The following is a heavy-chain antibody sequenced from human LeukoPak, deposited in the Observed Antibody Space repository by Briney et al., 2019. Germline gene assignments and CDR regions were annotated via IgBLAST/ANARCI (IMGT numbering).Heavy chain of an antibody. CDR1: GGSISSYY. Sequence: SSETLSLTCTVSGGSISSYYWSWIRQPPGKGLEWIGYIYYSGSTNYNPSLKSRVTISVDTSKNQFSLKLSSVTAADTAVYYCARPHHCSSTSCYIGGDATIDPWGQGTLVTVSS. CDR3: ARPHHCSSTSCYIGGDATIDP. CDR2: IYYSGST. V-gene: IGHV4-59*08. J-gene: IGHJ5*02. D-gene: IGHD2-2*02.